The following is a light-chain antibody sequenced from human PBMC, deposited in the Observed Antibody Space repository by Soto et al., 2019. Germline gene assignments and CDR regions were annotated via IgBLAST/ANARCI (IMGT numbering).Light chain of an antibody. Sequence: EIVMTQSPATLSVSPGERATLSCRASQSVNSNLAWYQQKPGQAPRLLIYGASPRATGIPARFSGSGSGTEFTLTISSLQSEDFAVYYCQQYNNWPRTFGQGTRWIS. J-gene: IGKJ1*01. CDR2: GAS. V-gene: IGKV3-15*01. CDR1: QSVNSN. CDR3: QQYNNWPRT.